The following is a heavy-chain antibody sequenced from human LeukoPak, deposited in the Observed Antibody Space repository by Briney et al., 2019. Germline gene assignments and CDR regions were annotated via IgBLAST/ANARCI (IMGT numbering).Heavy chain of an antibody. J-gene: IGHJ4*02. V-gene: IGHV3-7*01. CDR2: INQETSET. D-gene: IGHD2-15*01. Sequence: PGGSLRLSCAASGFTFSSYAMSWVRQAPGKGPEWVANINQETSETYYVDSVRGRFTISRDNAERSLHLQMNSLRVDDTAVYYCAREVDRAFGYWGQGTLVTVSS. CDR1: GFTFSSYA. CDR3: AREVDRAFGY.